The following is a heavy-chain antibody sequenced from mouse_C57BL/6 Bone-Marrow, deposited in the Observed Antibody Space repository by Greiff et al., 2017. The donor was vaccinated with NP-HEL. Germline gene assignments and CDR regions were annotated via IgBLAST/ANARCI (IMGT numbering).Heavy chain of an antibody. V-gene: IGHV14-4*01. CDR3: TTWGTTKYFDV. CDR1: GFNIKDDY. J-gene: IGHJ1*03. CDR2: IDPENGDT. Sequence: EVKLVESGAELVRPGASVKLSCTASGFNIKDDYMHWVKQRPEQGLEWIGWIDPENGDTEYASKFQGKATITADTSANTAYLQLSSLTSEDTAVDYCTTWGTTKYFDVWGTGTTVTVSS. D-gene: IGHD1-1*01.